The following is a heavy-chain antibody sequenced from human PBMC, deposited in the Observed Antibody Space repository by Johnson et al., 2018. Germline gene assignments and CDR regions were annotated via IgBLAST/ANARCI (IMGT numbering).Heavy chain of an antibody. J-gene: IGHJ1*01. D-gene: IGHD3-22*01. CDR2: ISSSSSYI. Sequence: EVQLVESGGGVVQPGRSLRLSCAASGFTFSSYSMNWVRQAPGKGLEWVSSISSSSSYIYYADSVKGRFTISRDNAKNSLYLQMNSLGAEDTAVYYCATEMTDYYDSSGYSHWGQGTLVTVSS. V-gene: IGHV3-21*01. CDR1: GFTFSSYS. CDR3: ATEMTDYYDSSGYSH.